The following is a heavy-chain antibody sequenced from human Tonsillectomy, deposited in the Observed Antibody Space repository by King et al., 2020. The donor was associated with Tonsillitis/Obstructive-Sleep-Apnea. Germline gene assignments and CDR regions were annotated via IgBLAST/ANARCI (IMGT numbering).Heavy chain of an antibody. Sequence: DVYLVESGGGLVKHGGSLRLSCAASVFTFSCYSCNCVRRAPGQVLGLGSSIISSRGYVDYAGSVKGRFTISRANAKNSLYLQMNSLRAEDTAVYYCARSYYDFWSGYYQPLDYWGQGTLVTVSS. V-gene: IGHV3-21*01. CDR1: VFTFSCYS. J-gene: IGHJ4*02. CDR2: IISSRGYV. D-gene: IGHD3-3*01. CDR3: ARSYYDFWSGYYQPLDY.